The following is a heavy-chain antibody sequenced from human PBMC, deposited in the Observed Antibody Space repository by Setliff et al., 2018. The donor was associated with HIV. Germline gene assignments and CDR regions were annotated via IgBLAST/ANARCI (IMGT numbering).Heavy chain of an antibody. CDR2: ISPTGNT. CDR3: ARGGSSGWYAVLHFKY. CDR1: GASISSYY. D-gene: IGHD6-19*01. J-gene: IGHJ1*01. Sequence: SETLSLTCSVSGASISSYYWSWIRQPPGKGLEWIGYISPTGNTNYNPSLKSRVAISLDTSMKLFFLNVTSVTPADTAVYYCARGGSSGWYAVLHFKYWGQGTLVTVSS. V-gene: IGHV4-59*01.